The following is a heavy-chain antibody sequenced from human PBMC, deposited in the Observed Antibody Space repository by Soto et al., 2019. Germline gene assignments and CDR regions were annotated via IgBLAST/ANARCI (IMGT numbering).Heavy chain of an antibody. J-gene: IGHJ6*02. Sequence: SETLSLTCTVSGGSVSSGSYYWSWIRQPPGKGLEWIGYIYYSGSTNYNPSLKSRVTISVDTSKNQFSLKLSSVTAADTAVYYCARDRQPRGVWGQGTTVTVSS. CDR3: ARDRQPRGV. CDR1: GGSVSSGSYY. CDR2: IYYSGST. V-gene: IGHV4-61*01.